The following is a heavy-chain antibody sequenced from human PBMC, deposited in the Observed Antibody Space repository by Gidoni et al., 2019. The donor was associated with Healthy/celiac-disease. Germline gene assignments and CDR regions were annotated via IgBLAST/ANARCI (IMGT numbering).Heavy chain of an antibody. CDR3: ARVRSGWYLDY. Sequence: EVQLVESGGGLVKPGGSLRLSCAASGFTFSSYSMNWVRQAPGKGMEWVSSIISSSSYIYYADSVKGRFTISRDNAKNSLYLQMNSLRAEDTAVYYCARVRSGWYLDYWGQGTLVTVSS. CDR2: IISSSSYI. CDR1: GFTFSSYS. V-gene: IGHV3-21*01. D-gene: IGHD6-19*01. J-gene: IGHJ4*02.